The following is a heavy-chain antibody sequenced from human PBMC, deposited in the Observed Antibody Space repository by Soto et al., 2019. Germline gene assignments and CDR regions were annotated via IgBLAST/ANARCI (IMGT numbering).Heavy chain of an antibody. V-gene: IGHV4-4*07. D-gene: IGHD3-22*01. CDR1: GGSISSYY. J-gene: IGHJ4*02. Sequence: QVQLRESGPGLVKPSETLSLTCTVSGGSISSYYWSWIRQPAGKGLESIGRIYTTGSTNYNPSLTSRVTMSVDTSKNQFSLKLSSVTAADTAVYYCARGWGYYDSSGYFDYWGQGTLVTVSS. CDR2: IYTTGST. CDR3: ARGWGYYDSSGYFDY.